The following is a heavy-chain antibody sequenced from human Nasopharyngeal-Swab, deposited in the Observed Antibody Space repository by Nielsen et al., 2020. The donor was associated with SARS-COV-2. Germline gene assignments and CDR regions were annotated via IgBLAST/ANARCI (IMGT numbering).Heavy chain of an antibody. CDR3: ARGGFSGSYSPYYYYGMDV. CDR2: TFYSGST. J-gene: IGHJ6*02. D-gene: IGHD3-10*01. V-gene: IGHV4-59*01. Sequence: WIRQPPAKGLEWIGSTFYSGSTNYNPSLKSRVTISVDTDKNQLMQKLSSVTAADTAVYYCARGGFSGSYSPYYYYGMDVWGQGTTVTVSS.